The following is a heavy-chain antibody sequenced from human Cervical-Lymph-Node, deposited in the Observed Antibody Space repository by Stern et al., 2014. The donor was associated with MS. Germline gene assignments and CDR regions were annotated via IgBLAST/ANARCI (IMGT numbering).Heavy chain of an antibody. CDR3: AREDELGGNA. CDR2: IRSNSSTI. D-gene: IGHD1-26*01. CDR1: GFTFSSYS. V-gene: IGHV3-48*02. J-gene: IGHJ5*02. Sequence: EVQLVESGGGLVHPGGALRLSCAASGFTFSSYSMNWVRQAPGKGLEWVSYIRSNSSTINYADSVKGRFTISRDNAKNSLYLQMNSLRDEDTAVYYCAREDELGGNAWGQGTLVTVSS.